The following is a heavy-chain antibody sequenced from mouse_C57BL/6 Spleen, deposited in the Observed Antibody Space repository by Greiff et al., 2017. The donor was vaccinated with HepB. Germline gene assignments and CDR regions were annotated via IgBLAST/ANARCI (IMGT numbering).Heavy chain of an antibody. Sequence: EVKLQESGPGLVKPSQSLSLTCSVTGYSITSGYYWNWIRQFPGNKLEWMGYISYDGSNNYNPSLKNRISITRDTSKNQFFLKLNSVTTEDTATYYCASPFTTVAYAMDYWGQGTSVTVSS. CDR3: ASPFTTVAYAMDY. D-gene: IGHD1-1*01. CDR1: GYSITSGYY. J-gene: IGHJ4*01. CDR2: ISYDGSN. V-gene: IGHV3-6*01.